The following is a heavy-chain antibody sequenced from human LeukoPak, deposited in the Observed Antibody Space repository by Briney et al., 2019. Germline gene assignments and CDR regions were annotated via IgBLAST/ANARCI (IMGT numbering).Heavy chain of an antibody. V-gene: IGHV3-7*01. CDR3: ARVGLGVGSGRKASGFDP. D-gene: IGHD3-10*01. CDR1: GFAFSRYW. J-gene: IGHJ5*02. CDR2: IKEDGSEK. Sequence: GGSLRLFCAASGFAFSRYWMIWVRQAPGKGLEWVANIKEDGSEKDYVDSVKGRFTISRDNAKNSLYVQMNSLRAEDTAVYYCARVGLGVGSGRKASGFDPWGQGTLVTVSS.